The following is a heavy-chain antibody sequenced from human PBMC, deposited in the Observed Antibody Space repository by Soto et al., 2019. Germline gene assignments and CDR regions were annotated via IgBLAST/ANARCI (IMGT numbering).Heavy chain of an antibody. CDR1: GFSFSDEN. CDR3: ARDPPLSILVVGGVDGF. D-gene: IGHD3-22*01. J-gene: IGHJ4*02. CDR2: ISGFGTYK. V-gene: IGHV3-21*02. Sequence: EVQLVESGGGLVKPGGSLRLSCAASGFSFSDENMNWVRQAPGKGLEWVSSISGFGTYKNYADSLKGRFTISRDNDQKSVKLQMSRLRVEDTAVYYCARDPPLSILVVGGVDGFWGQGTLVTVSS.